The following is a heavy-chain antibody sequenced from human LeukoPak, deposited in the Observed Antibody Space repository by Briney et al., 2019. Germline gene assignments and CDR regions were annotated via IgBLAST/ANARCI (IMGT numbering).Heavy chain of an antibody. CDR2: ISSSSYI. CDR3: ARAYSERYGLGYYYMDV. D-gene: IGHD1-26*01. V-gene: IGHV3-21*01. CDR1: GFTFSTYS. Sequence: GGSLRLSCAASGFTFSTYSMNWVRQAPGKGLEWVSSISSSSYIYYADSVKGRFTISRDNAKKSVYLQMNSLRAEDTAVYYCARAYSERYGLGYYYMDVWGKGTTVTISS. J-gene: IGHJ6*03.